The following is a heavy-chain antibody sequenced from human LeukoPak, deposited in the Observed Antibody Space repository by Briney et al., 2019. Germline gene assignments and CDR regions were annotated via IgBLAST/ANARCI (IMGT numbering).Heavy chain of an antibody. CDR2: IYSDGKT. D-gene: IGHD4-17*01. CDR1: GLSVSGNY. Sequence: GGSLRLSCTASGLSVSGNYWHWVRQAPGKALEWVSIIYSDGKTLYTKSVKGRFTFSRAKSKNTFYLQMNSLRAEDTAVYFCTYGDYPLTCWGQGTLVTVSS. V-gene: IGHV3-66*01. J-gene: IGHJ4*02. CDR3: TYGDYPLTC.